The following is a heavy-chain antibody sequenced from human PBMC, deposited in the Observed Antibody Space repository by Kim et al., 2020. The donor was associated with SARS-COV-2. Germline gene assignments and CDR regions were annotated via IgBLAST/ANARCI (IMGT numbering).Heavy chain of an antibody. V-gene: IGHV1-8*01. J-gene: IGHJ6*03. CDR3: ARGSREYYYIDV. Sequence: GYAQKYKGRVTMTRNPSIRTAYMELTSLRSEDTAVYYCARGSREYYYIDVWGKGTTVTVSS.